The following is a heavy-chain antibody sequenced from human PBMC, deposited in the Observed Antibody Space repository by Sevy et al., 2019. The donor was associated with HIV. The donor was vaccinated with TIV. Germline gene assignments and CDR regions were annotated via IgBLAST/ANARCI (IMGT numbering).Heavy chain of an antibody. Sequence: GGSLRLSCAVSGFTFDDYAMHWVRQAPGKGLEWVSSISWNSGSIDYADSVKGRFSISRDDAKNSLYLQMNSLRPEDTALYYCARDLGSSSYDVDWYFDLWGRGTLVTVSS. CDR1: GFTFDDYA. J-gene: IGHJ2*01. D-gene: IGHD6-13*01. V-gene: IGHV3-9*01. CDR3: ARDLGSSSYDVDWYFDL. CDR2: ISWNSGSI.